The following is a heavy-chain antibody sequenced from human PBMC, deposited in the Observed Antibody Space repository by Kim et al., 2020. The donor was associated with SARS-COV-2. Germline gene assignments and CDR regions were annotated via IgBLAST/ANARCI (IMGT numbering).Heavy chain of an antibody. V-gene: IGHV4-34*01. CDR2: VNHSGST. CDR1: GASFSGYY. Sequence: SETLSLTCAVYGASFSGYYWSWIRQPPGKGLEWIGEVNHSGSTNYNPSLKSRVTISVDTSKNQFSLNLTSVTAADTAVYYCARGLRFGYGMDVWGQGTTVTVSS. J-gene: IGHJ6*02. CDR3: ARGLRFGYGMDV. D-gene: IGHD3-10*01.